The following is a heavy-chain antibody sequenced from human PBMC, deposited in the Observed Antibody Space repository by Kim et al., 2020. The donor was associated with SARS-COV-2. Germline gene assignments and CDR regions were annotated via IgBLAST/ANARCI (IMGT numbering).Heavy chain of an antibody. V-gene: IGHV3-30*02. D-gene: IGHD2-21*02. Sequence: SVKGRFTISRDNSKNTLYLQMNSLRAEDTAVYYCAKDVIVVVTGTLGMDVWGQGTTVTVSS. J-gene: IGHJ6*02. CDR3: AKDVIVVVTGTLGMDV.